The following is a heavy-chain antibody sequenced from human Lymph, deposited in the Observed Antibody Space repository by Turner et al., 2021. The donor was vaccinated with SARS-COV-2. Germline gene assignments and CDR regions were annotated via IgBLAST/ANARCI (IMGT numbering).Heavy chain of an antibody. CDR3: ARYTAFLECGDYYYYGMDV. CDR2: MNPDSGNT. Sequence: QVQLVQSGAEGKKPGASVKLSCQAAGDAFTSDDTPWRRQATGQGLEWMGLMNPDSGNTGCAQKFQGRVTMTRTISISTAYMELSSMRSEDTAVYYCARYTAFLECGDYYYYGMDVWGQGTTVTVSS. V-gene: IGHV1-8*01. J-gene: IGHJ6*02. D-gene: IGHD3-3*01. CDR1: GDAFTSDD.